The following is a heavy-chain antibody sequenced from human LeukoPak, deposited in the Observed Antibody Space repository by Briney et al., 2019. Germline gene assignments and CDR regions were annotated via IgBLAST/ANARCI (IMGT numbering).Heavy chain of an antibody. V-gene: IGHV4-59*10. CDR1: GGSFSGYY. CDR3: ARHQMATLRERGYYYYMDV. CDR2: IYTSGSA. D-gene: IGHD5-24*01. Sequence: SETLSLTCAVYGGSFSGYYWSWIRQPAGKGLEWIGRIYTSGSANYNPSLKSRVTMSVDTSKNQFSLKLSSVTAADTAVYYRARHQMATLRERGYYYYMDVWGKGTTVTISS. J-gene: IGHJ6*03.